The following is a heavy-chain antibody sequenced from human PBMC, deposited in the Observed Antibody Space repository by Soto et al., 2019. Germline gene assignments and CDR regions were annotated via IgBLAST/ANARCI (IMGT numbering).Heavy chain of an antibody. CDR2: VFYKGNT. CDR3: ARSGDSFGFNDY. J-gene: IGHJ4*02. D-gene: IGHD5-18*01. Sequence: QVQLQESGPGLVKPSETLSLTCTVSGGSITGYYWTWIRQPPGKVLEWIGYVFYKGNTNYHPSLKSRVTISVDTSANQFSLRLSSVTAADTAVYYCARSGDSFGFNDYWGQGTLVTVSS. V-gene: IGHV4-59*01. CDR1: GGSITGYY.